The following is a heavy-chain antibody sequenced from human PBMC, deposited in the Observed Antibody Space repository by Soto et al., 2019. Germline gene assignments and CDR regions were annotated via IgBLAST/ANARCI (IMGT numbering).Heavy chain of an antibody. CDR3: AKDRAIFGVVSEDAFDI. J-gene: IGHJ3*02. CDR2: ISWNSGSI. D-gene: IGHD3-3*01. CDR1: GFTFDDYA. Sequence: PGGSLRLSCAASGFTFDDYAMHWVRQAPGKGLEWVSGISWNSGSIGYADSVKGRFTISRDNAKNSLYLQMNSLRAEDTALYYCAKDRAIFGVVSEDAFDIWGQGTMVTVSS. V-gene: IGHV3-9*01.